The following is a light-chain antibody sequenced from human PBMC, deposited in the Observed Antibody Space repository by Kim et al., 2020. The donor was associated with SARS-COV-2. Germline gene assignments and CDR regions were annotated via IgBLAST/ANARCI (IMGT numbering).Light chain of an antibody. V-gene: IGKV3-20*01. CDR2: GAS. CDR3: HHYGSAPQT. Sequence: SPGERAPPSCRASPSVVISYLAWHQQKPGQAPRLLIYGASRRATGIPDRFSGSGSGTDFTLTISRLEPEDSAVYYCHHYGSAPQTFGQGTKVDIK. CDR1: PSVVISY. J-gene: IGKJ1*01.